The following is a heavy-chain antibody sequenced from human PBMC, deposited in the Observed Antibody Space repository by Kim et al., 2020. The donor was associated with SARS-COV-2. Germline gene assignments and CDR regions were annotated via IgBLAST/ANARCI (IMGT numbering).Heavy chain of an antibody. CDR3: ARMYNFNYSFDY. D-gene: IGHD1-20*01. V-gene: IGHV4-39*01. CDR1: GGSISSSSYF. J-gene: IGHJ4*02. CDR2: IYYSGST. Sequence: SETLSLTCTVSGGSISSSSYFWGWIRQPPGKGLEWIGSIYYSGSTYYNPSLKSRVTISVDTSKNQFSLTLSSVTAADTAVYYCARMYNFNYSFDYWGQGTLVTVSS.